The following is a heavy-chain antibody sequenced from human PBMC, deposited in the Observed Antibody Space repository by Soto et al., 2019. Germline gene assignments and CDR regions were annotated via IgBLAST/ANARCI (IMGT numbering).Heavy chain of an antibody. V-gene: IGHV4-59*01. J-gene: IGHJ4*02. CDR2: LYYGRSA. D-gene: IGHD3-22*01. CDR1: GDSLSSYY. Sequence: QVQLQESGPGLVKPSETLSLTCAVSGDSLSSYYCMWLRQPPGKGLESIGYLYYGRSANYNPSLKSRVTLSVDTSTNQCSLTLSSMTAADTAVYYCALRSMAVVPEYWGQGTLVTVSS. CDR3: ALRSMAVVPEY.